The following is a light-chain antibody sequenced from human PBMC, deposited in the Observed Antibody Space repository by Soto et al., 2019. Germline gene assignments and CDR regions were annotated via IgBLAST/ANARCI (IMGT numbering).Light chain of an antibody. Sequence: DIQMTQSPSTLSASVGDRVTITCRASQSLSSWLAWYQQKPGKAPKLLIHEASRLESGVPSRFSGSESGTEFTLTISGLHAEDFATYYCQQYNNFPLTFGGGTRVEIK. CDR2: EAS. CDR3: QQYNNFPLT. CDR1: QSLSSW. V-gene: IGKV1-5*01. J-gene: IGKJ4*01.